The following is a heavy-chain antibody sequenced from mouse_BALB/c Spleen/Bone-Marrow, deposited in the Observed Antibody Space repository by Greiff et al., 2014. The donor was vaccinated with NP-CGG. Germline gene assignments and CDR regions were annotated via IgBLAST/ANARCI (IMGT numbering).Heavy chain of an antibody. D-gene: IGHD1-1*01. CDR1: GFNIKDTY. V-gene: IGHV14-3*02. Sequence: EVKLMESGAELVKPGASVKLSCTAFGFNIKDTYMHWVKQRPEQGLEWIGRIDPANGNTKYDPKFQGKATITADTSSNTAYLQLSSLTSEDTAVYYCASYYYGHYFDYWGQGTTLTVSS. CDR2: IDPANGNT. CDR3: ASYYYGHYFDY. J-gene: IGHJ2*01.